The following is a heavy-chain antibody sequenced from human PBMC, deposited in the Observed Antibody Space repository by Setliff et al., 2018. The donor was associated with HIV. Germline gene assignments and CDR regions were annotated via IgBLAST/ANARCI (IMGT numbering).Heavy chain of an antibody. D-gene: IGHD3-22*01. J-gene: IGHJ6*03. Sequence: GGSLRLSCAASGFTFSSYSMNWVRQAPGKGLEWVSYISSSSSTIYYADSVKGRFTISRDNAKNSLYLQMNSLRAEDTAVYYCARDGKILYKTDYYDSSGYPPSRMDVWGKGTTVTVSS. CDR3: ARDGKILYKTDYYDSSGYPPSRMDV. CDR1: GFTFSSYS. V-gene: IGHV3-48*01. CDR2: ISSSSSTI.